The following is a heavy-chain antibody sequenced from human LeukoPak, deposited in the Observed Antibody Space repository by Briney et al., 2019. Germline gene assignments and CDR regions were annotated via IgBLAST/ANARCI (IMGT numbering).Heavy chain of an antibody. CDR3: ARDLYDYGGHYFDY. CDR1: GGSISSGSYY. D-gene: IGHD4-23*01. Sequence: SQTLSLTCTVSGGSISSGSYYWRWIRQPAGKGLEWIGRIYTSGSTNYNPSLKSRVTISVDTSKNQFSLKLRSVTAADTAVYYCARDLYDYGGHYFDYWGQGTLVTVSS. V-gene: IGHV4-61*02. CDR2: IYTSGST. J-gene: IGHJ4*02.